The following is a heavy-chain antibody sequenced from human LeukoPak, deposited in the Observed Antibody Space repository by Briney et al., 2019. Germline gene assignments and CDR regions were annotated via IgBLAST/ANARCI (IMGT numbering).Heavy chain of an antibody. Sequence: GGSLRLSCAASGFTFSSYGMHWVRQAPGKGLEWVAVISYDGSNKYYADSVKGRFTISRDNSKNTLYLQMNSLRAEDTAVYYCAKAGGSYLKHPNPPTDYWGQGTLVTVSS. CDR3: AKAGGSYLKHPNPPTDY. CDR1: GFTFSSYG. CDR2: ISYDGSNK. D-gene: IGHD1-26*01. V-gene: IGHV3-30*18. J-gene: IGHJ4*02.